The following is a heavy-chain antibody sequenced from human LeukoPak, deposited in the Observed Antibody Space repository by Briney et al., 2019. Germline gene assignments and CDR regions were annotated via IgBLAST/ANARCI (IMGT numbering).Heavy chain of an antibody. V-gene: IGHV3-15*01. CDR2: IKHKYEGGTT. D-gene: IGHD6-6*01. Sequence: PGGSLRLSCAASGFTFSDSWMSWVRQAPGKGLEWVALIKHKYEGGTTDYNAHVKGRFTTSTDDSKNTLFLQMNRMTTEDTAVYYCTTVGRKYSRYLDSWGQGNLVTVSS. CDR3: TTVGRKYSRYLDS. CDR1: GFTFSDSW. J-gene: IGHJ4*02.